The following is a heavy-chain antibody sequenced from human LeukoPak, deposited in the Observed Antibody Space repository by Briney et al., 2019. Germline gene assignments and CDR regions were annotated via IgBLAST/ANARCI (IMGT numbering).Heavy chain of an antibody. CDR1: GGSFSVYY. Sequence: PSETLSLTCAVYGGSFSVYYWTWIRQPPGKGLEWIGEINHRGSTNHNPSLKSRVTISVDTSKNQFSLKLSSVTAADTAVYYCARVESSGWYPDYWGQGTLVTVSS. V-gene: IGHV4-34*01. CDR2: INHRGST. D-gene: IGHD6-19*01. J-gene: IGHJ4*02. CDR3: ARVESSGWYPDY.